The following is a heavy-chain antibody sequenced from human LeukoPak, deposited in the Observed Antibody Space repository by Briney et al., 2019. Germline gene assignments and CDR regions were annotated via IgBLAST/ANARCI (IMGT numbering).Heavy chain of an antibody. CDR3: ARGRLVVAATSSFDY. CDR1: GGTFSSYA. V-gene: IGHV1-69*01. Sequence: VASVKVSCKASGGTFSSYAISWVRQAPGQGLEWMGGIIPIFGTANYAQKFQGRVTITADESTSTAYMELSSLRSEDTAVYYCARGRLVVAATSSFDYWGQGTLVTVSS. J-gene: IGHJ4*02. CDR2: IIPIFGTA. D-gene: IGHD2-15*01.